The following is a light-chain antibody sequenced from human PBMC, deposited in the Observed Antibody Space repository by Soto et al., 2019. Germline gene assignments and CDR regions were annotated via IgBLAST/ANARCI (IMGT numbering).Light chain of an antibody. CDR2: GAS. J-gene: IGKJ1*01. Sequence: EIVLTQSPGTLSLSPGERATLSCRASQSVGSAYLAWYQHKPGQAPRLLIYGASRRATGIPDRISGSGSGTDLTLTISRLEPEDFAVYYCQQYGSSRWTFGQGTKVEAK. CDR3: QQYGSSRWT. V-gene: IGKV3-20*01. CDR1: QSVGSAY.